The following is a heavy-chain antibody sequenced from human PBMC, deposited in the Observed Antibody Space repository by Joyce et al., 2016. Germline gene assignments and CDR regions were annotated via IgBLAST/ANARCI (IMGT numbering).Heavy chain of an antibody. CDR2: LFHTGSS. V-gene: IGHV4-39*01. CDR3: ARHRESGNNYYFYYALDV. Sequence: QLQQSGPGLVKPSETLSLTCTVSGDSITSRSHYWGWVRQSPGTGLEWLGSLFHTGSSYYNPSLQSRVSRSIDASKNEFSLRLSSVTTADTAVYYCARHRESGNNYYFYYALDVWGQGTTVTVSS. J-gene: IGHJ6*02. CDR1: GDSITSRSHY. D-gene: IGHD1/OR15-1a*01.